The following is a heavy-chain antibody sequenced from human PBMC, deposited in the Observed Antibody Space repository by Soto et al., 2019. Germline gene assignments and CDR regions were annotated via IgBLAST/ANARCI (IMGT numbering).Heavy chain of an antibody. V-gene: IGHV6-1*01. D-gene: IGHD2-2*01. J-gene: IGHJ6*02. Sequence: SQTLTLTCAISGNSISYNSAAWNWIRQSPLRGLEWLGRTYYRSKWYNDYAVSVKSRITINPDTSKNQFSLQLNSVTPEDTAVYYCARDWGYCSSTSCYRGFGYYYGMDVWGQGTTVTVSS. CDR3: ARDWGYCSSTSCYRGFGYYYGMDV. CDR1: GNSISYNSAA. CDR2: TYYRSKWYN.